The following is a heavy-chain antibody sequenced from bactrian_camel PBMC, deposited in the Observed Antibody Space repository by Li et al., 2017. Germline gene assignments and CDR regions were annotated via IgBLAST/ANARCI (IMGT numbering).Heavy chain of an antibody. V-gene: IGHV3S55*01. Sequence: HVQLVESGGGSVEAGGSLRLSCTAETRTSARYCMGWFRQRPGQEREGVAAIDSDGTTSYADSVKGRFTISQDNAKNTLYLQMNSLKPEDTAMYYCAANPFWTYGAVCSYTRPADFGYWGQGTQVTVS. J-gene: IGHJ6*01. CDR3: AANPFWTYGAVCSYTRPADFGY. D-gene: IGHD2*01. CDR2: IDSDGTT. CDR1: TRTSARYC.